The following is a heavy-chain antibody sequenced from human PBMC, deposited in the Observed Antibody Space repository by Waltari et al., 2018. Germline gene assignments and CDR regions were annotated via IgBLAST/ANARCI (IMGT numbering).Heavy chain of an antibody. CDR3: TNLDDFLDV. CDR1: GFTFDNYA. V-gene: IGHV3-9*01. Sequence: EAQLVESGGGLIQPGRSLRLSCAASGFTFDNYAMHWVREVPGKGLEWVASISWNSQSIGYADSVKGRFTISRDNAKKSLYLQMNSVRVEDTALYYCTNLDDFLDVWGQGNTVTVSS. J-gene: IGHJ6*02. D-gene: IGHD1-1*01. CDR2: ISWNSQSI.